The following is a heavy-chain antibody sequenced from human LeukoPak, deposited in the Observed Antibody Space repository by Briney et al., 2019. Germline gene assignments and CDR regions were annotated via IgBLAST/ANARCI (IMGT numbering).Heavy chain of an antibody. D-gene: IGHD3-22*01. CDR3: ARDCNDNSCYSKALDY. CDR1: GGSISGYN. Sequence: SETLSLTCTVFGGSISGYNWSCIRQPPGKGLEWVAYIYYSRNTNYNPSLKSRVTTSVDTSKTQYSLKLSSVTEADTAVYYCARDCNDNSCYSKALDYWGQGTLVTVSS. CDR2: IYYSRNT. V-gene: IGHV4-59*01. J-gene: IGHJ4*02.